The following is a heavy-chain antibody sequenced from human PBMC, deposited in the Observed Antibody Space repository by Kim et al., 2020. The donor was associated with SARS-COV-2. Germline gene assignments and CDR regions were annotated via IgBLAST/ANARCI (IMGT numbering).Heavy chain of an antibody. D-gene: IGHD1-26*01. CDR3: ARGGSWFDP. Sequence: GSTYYHPSLKSRVTLSVDTSKNQFSLKLRSVTAADTAVYYCARGGSWFDPWGQGTLVTVSS. CDR2: GST. V-gene: IGHV4-39*01. J-gene: IGHJ5*02.